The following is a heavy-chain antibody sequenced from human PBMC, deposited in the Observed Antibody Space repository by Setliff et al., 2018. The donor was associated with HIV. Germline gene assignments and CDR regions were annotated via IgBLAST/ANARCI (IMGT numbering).Heavy chain of an antibody. D-gene: IGHD6-13*01. J-gene: IGHJ6*03. V-gene: IGHV3-30*07. CDR3: AKTTPSSIRSPYYYYMDV. CDR1: GFTFSRSA. CDR2: ISNDGSNK. Sequence: GGSLRLSCAASGFTFSRSAVHWVRQAPGKGLEWVAVISNDGSNKFYADSVKGRFTISRDNSKNTLYLQMSTLRAEDTAAYYCAKTTPSSIRSPYYYYMDVWGKGTTVTVSS.